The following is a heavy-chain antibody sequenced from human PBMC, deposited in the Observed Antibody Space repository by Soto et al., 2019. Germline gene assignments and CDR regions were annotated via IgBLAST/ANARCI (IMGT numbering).Heavy chain of an antibody. CDR1: GFSVSDNY. CDR2: IYRGGTT. J-gene: IGHJ6*03. CDR3: ASGYYYYMDV. V-gene: IGHV3-53*04. D-gene: IGHD3-10*01. Sequence: PGGSLRRSCAASGFSVSDNYMTWVRQAPGKGLEWVSVIYRGGTTYYADSVKGRFTIFRHKSENTLSLQMNGLRTEDTAVYYCASGYYYYMDVWGKGTTVTVSS.